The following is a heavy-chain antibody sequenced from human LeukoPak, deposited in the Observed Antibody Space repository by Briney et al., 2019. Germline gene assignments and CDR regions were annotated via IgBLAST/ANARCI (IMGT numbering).Heavy chain of an antibody. CDR3: ARVGITGTTVDY. V-gene: IGHV3-21*01. CDR1: GFTFSSYS. CDR2: ISSSSSYI. J-gene: IGHJ4*02. D-gene: IGHD1-20*01. Sequence: GGSLRLSCAASGFTFSSYSMNWVRQAPGKGLEWVSSISSSSSYIYYADSVKGRFTISRDNAKNSLYLQMNSLRAEDTAVYYCARVGITGTTVDYWGQGTLVTVSS.